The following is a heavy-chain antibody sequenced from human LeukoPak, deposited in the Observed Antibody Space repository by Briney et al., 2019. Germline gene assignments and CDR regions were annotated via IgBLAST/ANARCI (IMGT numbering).Heavy chain of an antibody. V-gene: IGHV4-39*07. J-gene: IGHJ3*01. CDR1: GGSVGTIDYY. CDR2: VYYSGST. D-gene: IGHD6-19*01. CDR3: AREDAVSSDDAFDL. Sequence: PSETLSLTCTVSGGSVGTIDYYWGWIRQPPGKGLEWIGSVYYSGSTYYNAPLKSRVTISVDTSKNQFSLKLSAVTAADTAMYYCAREDAVSSDDAFDLWGQGTMVTVSS.